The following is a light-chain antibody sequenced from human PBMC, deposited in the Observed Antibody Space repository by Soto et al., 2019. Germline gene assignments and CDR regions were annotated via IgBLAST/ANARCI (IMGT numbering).Light chain of an antibody. J-gene: IGLJ2*01. Sequence: QSVLTQPASVSGPPGQSITISCTGTSSDVGGYDYVSWYQQHPGEVPKLMIYDVSSRPSGVSNRFSGSKSGNTASLTISGLQAEDEADYYCSSYASSSTLVFGGGTKVTVL. CDR2: DVS. CDR1: SSDVGGYDY. CDR3: SSYASSSTLV. V-gene: IGLV2-14*01.